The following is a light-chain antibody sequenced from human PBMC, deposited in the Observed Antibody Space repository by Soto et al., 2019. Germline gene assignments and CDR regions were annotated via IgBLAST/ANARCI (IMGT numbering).Light chain of an antibody. Sequence: EIVMTQSPATLSVSPGERATLSCRASQGVGSNLAWYQQKPGQAPRLLIFGTSTRATGIPARLSGSGSGTEFSLTISSLQSEDFAVYYCQQYNNWPPWTFGQGTKVEIK. J-gene: IGKJ1*01. CDR3: QQYNNWPPWT. CDR2: GTS. V-gene: IGKV3-15*01. CDR1: QGVGSN.